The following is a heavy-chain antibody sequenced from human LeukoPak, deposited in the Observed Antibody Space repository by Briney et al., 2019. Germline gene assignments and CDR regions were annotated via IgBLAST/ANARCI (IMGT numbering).Heavy chain of an antibody. Sequence: PSETLSLTCTVSGDSFSLYYWSWIRQPAGKGLEWIGRIYTSGSTNYNPSLKSRVTMSVDTSKNQFSLKLSSVTAADTAVYYCARDGVVAATRRNFDYWGQGTLVTVSS. D-gene: IGHD2-15*01. V-gene: IGHV4-4*07. CDR1: GDSFSLYY. CDR2: IYTSGST. CDR3: ARDGVVAATRRNFDY. J-gene: IGHJ4*02.